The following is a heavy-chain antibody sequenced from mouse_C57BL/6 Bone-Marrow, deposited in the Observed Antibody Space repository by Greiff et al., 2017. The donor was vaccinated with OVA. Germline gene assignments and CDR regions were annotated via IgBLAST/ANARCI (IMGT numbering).Heavy chain of an antibody. D-gene: IGHD1-1*01. J-gene: IGHJ2*01. CDR3: TTQGGFITTVAGDY. CDR2: IDPENGDT. V-gene: IGHV14-4*01. CDR1: GFNIKDDY. Sequence: VQLKESGAELVRPGASAKLSCTASGFNIKDDYMHWVKQRPEQGLEWIGWIDPENGDTEYASKFQGKATITADTSSNTAYLQLSSLTSEDTAVYYCTTQGGFITTVAGDYWGQGTTLTVSS.